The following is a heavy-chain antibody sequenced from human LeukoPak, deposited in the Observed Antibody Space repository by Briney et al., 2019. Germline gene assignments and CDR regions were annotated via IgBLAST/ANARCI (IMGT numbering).Heavy chain of an antibody. V-gene: IGHV3-30-3*01. J-gene: IGHJ4*02. CDR2: ISYDGSNK. CDR1: GFTFSSYA. Sequence: GGSLRLSCAAPGFTFSSYAMHWVRQAPGKGLEWVAVISYDGSNKYYADSVKGRFTISRDNAKNSLYLQMNSLRAEDTAAYYCARDLELDYFDYWGQGTLVTVSS. CDR3: ARDLELDYFDY. D-gene: IGHD1-26*01.